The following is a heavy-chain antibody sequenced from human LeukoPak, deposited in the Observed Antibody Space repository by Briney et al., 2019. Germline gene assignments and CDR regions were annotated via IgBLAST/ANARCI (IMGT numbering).Heavy chain of an antibody. CDR2: IYTSGST. Sequence: TSETLSLTCTVSGGSISSGSYYWSWIRQPAGKGLEWIGRIYTSGSTNYNPSLESRVTISLDTSKNQFSLKLSSVTAADTAVYYCARDGSGYYDTSGYRNWGQGTLVTVSS. V-gene: IGHV4-61*02. J-gene: IGHJ4*02. D-gene: IGHD3-22*01. CDR3: ARDGSGYYDTSGYRN. CDR1: GGSISSGSYY.